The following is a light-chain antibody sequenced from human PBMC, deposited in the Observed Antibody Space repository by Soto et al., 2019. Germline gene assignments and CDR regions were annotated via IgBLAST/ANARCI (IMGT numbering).Light chain of an antibody. J-gene: IGKJ1*01. V-gene: IGKV3-20*01. CDR1: QSVSSSF. CDR2: GAS. CDR3: QQYGSSPQT. Sequence: EIVLTQSPGTLSLSPGERATLSCRASQSVSSSFLAWYQQKPGQAPRLLIYGASSRATGIPDRFSGSGSGTGFTLTISSLEPEDFAVYFCQQYGSSPQTFGQGIKVEIK.